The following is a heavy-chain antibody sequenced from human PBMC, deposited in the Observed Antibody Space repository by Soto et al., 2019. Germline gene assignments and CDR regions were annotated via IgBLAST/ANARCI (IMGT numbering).Heavy chain of an antibody. V-gene: IGHV3-30-3*01. CDR3: ARDILRFGESKVLYYYGMDV. J-gene: IGHJ6*02. CDR2: ISYDGSNK. CDR1: GFTFSSYA. Sequence: GGSLRLSCAASGFTFSSYAMHWVRQAPGKGLEWVAVISYDGSNKYYADSVKGRFTISRDNSKNTLYLQMNSLRAEDTAVYYCARDILRFGESKVLYYYGMDVWGQGTTVTVSS. D-gene: IGHD3-10*01.